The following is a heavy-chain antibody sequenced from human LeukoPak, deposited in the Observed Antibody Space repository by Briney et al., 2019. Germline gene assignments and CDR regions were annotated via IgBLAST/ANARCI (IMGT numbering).Heavy chain of an antibody. CDR2: ISGSGGST. V-gene: IGHV3-23*01. J-gene: IGHJ4*02. D-gene: IGHD3-22*01. CDR3: AKSSYYDASGYYREYYFDS. CDR1: GFSFSNYA. Sequence: GGSLRLSCVPSGFSFSNYAMSWVRQAPGMGLEWVSSISGSGGSTHYVDSVKGRFTISRDKTKNTLYLQMNSLRAEDTAVYYCAKSSYYDASGYYREYYFDSWGQGTLVTVSS.